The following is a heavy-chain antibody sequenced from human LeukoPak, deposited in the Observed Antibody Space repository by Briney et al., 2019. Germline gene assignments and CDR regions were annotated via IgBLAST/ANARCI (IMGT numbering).Heavy chain of an antibody. CDR3: ARCTGGDCGGAFDI. D-gene: IGHD2-21*02. J-gene: IGHJ3*02. CDR2: MNPNTGNA. Sequence: ASVTVSCKTSGNTFTNYDINWLRQATGQGLEWMGWMNPNTGNADSAQKFQGRVTMTRNISISTAYMELSSLRFEDTAVYHCARCTGGDCGGAFDIWGQGTMVTVSS. V-gene: IGHV1-8*01. CDR1: GNTFTNYD.